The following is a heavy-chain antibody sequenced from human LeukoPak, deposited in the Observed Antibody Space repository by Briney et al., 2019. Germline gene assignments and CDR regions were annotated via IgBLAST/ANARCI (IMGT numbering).Heavy chain of an antibody. CDR2: IYTSGST. V-gene: IGHV4-61*02. CDR1: GGSISSGSYY. D-gene: IGHD6-19*01. CDR3: ARDSYSSGWYSRGFDY. Sequence: SQTLSLTCTVSGGSISSGSYYWSWIRQPAGKGLEWIGRIYTSGSTNYNPSLKSRVTISVDTSKNQFSLKLSSVTAADTAVYYCARDSYSSGWYSRGFDYWGRGTLVTVSS. J-gene: IGHJ4*02.